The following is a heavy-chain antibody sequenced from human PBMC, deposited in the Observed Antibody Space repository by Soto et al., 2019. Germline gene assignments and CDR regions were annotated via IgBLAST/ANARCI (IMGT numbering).Heavy chain of an antibody. Sequence: PSETLSLTCTVSGGSISSYYWSWIRQPPGKGLEWIGYIYYSGSTNYNPSLKSRVTISVDTSKNQFSLKLSSVTAADTAVYYCARLEVTTTYYYYYYMDVWGKGTTVTVSS. CDR2: IYYSGST. V-gene: IGHV4-59*08. J-gene: IGHJ6*03. D-gene: IGHD3-22*01. CDR1: GGSISSYY. CDR3: ARLEVTTTYYYYYYMDV.